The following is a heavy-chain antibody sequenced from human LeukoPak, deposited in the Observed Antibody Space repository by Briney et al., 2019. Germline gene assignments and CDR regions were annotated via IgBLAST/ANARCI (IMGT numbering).Heavy chain of an antibody. CDR1: GDSVTSSLSY. J-gene: IGHJ4*02. CDR2: VFYSGRT. V-gene: IGHV4-39*07. Sequence: SETLSLTCTVSGDSVTSSLSYWGWVRQPPGKGLEGIGGVFYSGRTDYNPSLKTRVTISLDPSKNRFSLNLTSVTAADTAVYFCARINTRFTILDWGQGTLVSVSS. D-gene: IGHD3-3*01. CDR3: ARINTRFTILD.